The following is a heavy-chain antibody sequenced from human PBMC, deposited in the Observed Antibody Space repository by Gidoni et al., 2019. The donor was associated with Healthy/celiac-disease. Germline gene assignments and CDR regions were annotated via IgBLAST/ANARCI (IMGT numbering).Heavy chain of an antibody. V-gene: IGHV7-4-1*01. D-gene: IGHD1-26*01. Sequence: QVQLVQSGSELKKPGASVKVSCQASGYTFTSYARNWVRQAPGHGLEWMAWITTTTGNPTYALGFTGRFVFSLDTSVSTAYLQIGSLKAEDTAVYYCSRGLLGSGSPPAVKEIDYWGQGTLVTVSS. CDR1: GYTFTSYA. CDR3: SRGLLGSGSPPAVKEIDY. J-gene: IGHJ4*02. CDR2: ITTTTGNP.